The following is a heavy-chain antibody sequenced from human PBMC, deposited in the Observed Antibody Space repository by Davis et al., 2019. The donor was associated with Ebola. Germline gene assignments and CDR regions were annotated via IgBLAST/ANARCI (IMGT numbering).Heavy chain of an antibody. J-gene: IGHJ6*04. CDR2: IYYSGST. V-gene: IGHV4-39*01. CDR3: ARLSFSLAVNYYYYYYGMDV. Sequence: MPSETLSLTCTVSGGSISSSSYYWGWIRQPPGKGLEWIGSIYYSGSTYYNPSLKSRVTISVDTSKNQFSLKLSSVTAADTAVYYCARLSFSLAVNYYYYYYGMDVWGKGTTVTVSS. D-gene: IGHD2/OR15-2a*01. CDR1: GGSISSSSYY.